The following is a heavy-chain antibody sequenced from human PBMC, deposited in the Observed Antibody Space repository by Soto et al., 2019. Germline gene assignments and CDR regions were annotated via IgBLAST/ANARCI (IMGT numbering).Heavy chain of an antibody. J-gene: IGHJ6*02. Sequence: PSETLSLTCTVSGGSISSYFWSWIRQPPGKGLEWIGYIYYTGSTNYNPSLKSRVTISVDTSKNQFSLKLSSVTAADTAVYYCARLGGHCGTNGCYGYYAMDVWGQGTTVTVSS. CDR2: IYYTGST. CDR3: ARLGGHCGTNGCYGYYAMDV. D-gene: IGHD2-2*01. V-gene: IGHV4-59*01. CDR1: GGSISSYF.